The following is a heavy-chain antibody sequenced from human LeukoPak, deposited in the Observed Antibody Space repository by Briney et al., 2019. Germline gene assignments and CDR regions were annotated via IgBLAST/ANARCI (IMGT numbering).Heavy chain of an antibody. CDR2: INSDGSST. J-gene: IGHJ4*02. Sequence: PGGSLRLSCAASGFTFRTYWMHWVRQAPGKGLVWVSRINSDGSSTSYADSVKGRFSTSRDNAKNTVYLQMNSLRVEDTAVYYCARDGRPLDYWGQGTLVTVSS. CDR1: GFTFRTYW. V-gene: IGHV3-74*01. CDR3: ARDGRPLDY.